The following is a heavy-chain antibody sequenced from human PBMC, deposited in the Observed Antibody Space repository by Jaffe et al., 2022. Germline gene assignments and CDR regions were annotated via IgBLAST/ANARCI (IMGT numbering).Heavy chain of an antibody. V-gene: IGHV5-51*01. D-gene: IGHD6-13*01. J-gene: IGHJ4*02. CDR1: GYSFTSYW. CDR2: IYPGDSDT. CDR3: VRQKRRSGIAAAGYNPDY. Sequence: EVQLVQSGAEVKKPGESLKISCKGSGYSFTSYWIGWVRQMPGKGLEWMGIIYPGDSDTRYSPSFQGQVTISADKSISTAYLQWSSLKASDTAMYYCVRQKRRSGIAAAGYNPDYWGQGTLVTVSS.